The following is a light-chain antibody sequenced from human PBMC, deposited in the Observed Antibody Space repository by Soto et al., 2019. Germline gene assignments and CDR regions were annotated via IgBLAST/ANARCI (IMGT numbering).Light chain of an antibody. CDR1: QSISTY. Sequence: DIQMTQSPSSLSASVGDRVTITCRASQSISTYFNWYQQKPGKAPEVLISAASSLQSGVPSRFSGSGSGTDFTLTITSLQPEDFATYFCQQSYSTPYTFGQGTKLEIK. V-gene: IGKV1-39*01. CDR2: AAS. J-gene: IGKJ2*01. CDR3: QQSYSTPYT.